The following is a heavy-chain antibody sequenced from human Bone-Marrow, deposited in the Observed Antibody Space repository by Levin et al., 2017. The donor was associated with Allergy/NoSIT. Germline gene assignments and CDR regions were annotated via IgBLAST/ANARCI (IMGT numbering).Heavy chain of an antibody. D-gene: IGHD3-3*01. CDR3: AKSWDYDFWSGYATPYYYYGMDV. Sequence: GGSLRLSCAASGFTFSSYAMSWVRQAPGKGLEWVSAISGSGGSTYYADSVKGRFTISRDNSKNTLYLQMNSLRAEDTAVYYCAKSWDYDFWSGYATPYYYYGMDVWGQGTTVTVSS. J-gene: IGHJ6*02. CDR2: ISGSGGST. V-gene: IGHV3-23*01. CDR1: GFTFSSYA.